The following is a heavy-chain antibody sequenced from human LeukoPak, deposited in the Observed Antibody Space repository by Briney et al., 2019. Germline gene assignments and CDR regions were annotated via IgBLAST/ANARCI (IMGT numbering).Heavy chain of an antibody. V-gene: IGHV3-23*01. J-gene: IGHJ4*02. Sequence: GGSLRLSCAASGFTFSSYAMSWVRQAPGKGLEWVSAISGSGGSTYYADSVKGRFTISRDNSKNTLYLQMNSLRAEDTAVYYCAKDPSKYDYGNPLYYFDYWGQGTLVTVSS. CDR2: ISGSGGST. D-gene: IGHD4-11*01. CDR1: GFTFSSYA. CDR3: AKDPSKYDYGNPLYYFDY.